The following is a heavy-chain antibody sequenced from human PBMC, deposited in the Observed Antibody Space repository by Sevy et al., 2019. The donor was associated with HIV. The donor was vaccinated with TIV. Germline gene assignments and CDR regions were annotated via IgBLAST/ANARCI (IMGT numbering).Heavy chain of an antibody. Sequence: GGSLRLSCAASGFTVNSNYMTWVRQAPGKGLEGVSVIHRDDTTYHADSVKDRFTISSDNFKNTRYVHMSSLRAEDTAVYYCARGKSGYGYALNYWGQGTLVTVSS. J-gene: IGHJ4*02. D-gene: IGHD5-18*01. V-gene: IGHV3-66*01. CDR1: GFTVNSNY. CDR3: ARGKSGYGYALNY. CDR2: IHRDDTT.